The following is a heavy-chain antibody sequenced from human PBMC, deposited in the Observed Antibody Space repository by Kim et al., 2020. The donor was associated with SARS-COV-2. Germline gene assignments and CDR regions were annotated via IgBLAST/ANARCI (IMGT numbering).Heavy chain of an antibody. Sequence: SETLSLTCTFSGGSISSTSYYWGWIRQPPGKGLEWIGSIYYSGSTYYNPSLKSRVTISVDTSKNQFSLKLSSVTAADTAVYYCARFRRGTWYSIDYWGQGTLVTVSS. V-gene: IGHV4-39*01. CDR1: GGSISSTSYY. CDR3: ARFRRGTWYSIDY. CDR2: IYYSGST. J-gene: IGHJ4*02. D-gene: IGHD6-13*01.